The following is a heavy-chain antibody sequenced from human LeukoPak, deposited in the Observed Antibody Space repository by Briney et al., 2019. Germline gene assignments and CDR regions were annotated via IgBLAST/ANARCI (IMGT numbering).Heavy chain of an antibody. Sequence: ASAKVSCKASGYTFTSYYISWVRQAPGQGLEWMGWISAYSGHTSYAQKFQGRVTMTTDTSTSTAYMELRSLRSDDTAMYYCARYSSGCDYWGQGTLVTVSS. CDR1: GYTFTSYY. D-gene: IGHD3-22*01. CDR3: ARYSSGCDY. V-gene: IGHV1-18*01. CDR2: ISAYSGHT. J-gene: IGHJ4*02.